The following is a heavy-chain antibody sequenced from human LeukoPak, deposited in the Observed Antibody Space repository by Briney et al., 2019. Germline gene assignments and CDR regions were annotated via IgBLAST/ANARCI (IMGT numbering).Heavy chain of an antibody. CDR3: ARDYKYAFDN. CDR1: GFTFSDYS. D-gene: IGHD5-24*01. V-gene: IGHV3-48*01. Sequence: GGSLRLSCAASGFTFSDYSMNWVRQAPGKGLEWISYIGIDSGNTNYADSVKGRFTISGDKAKNSLYLQMNSLRVEDTAEYYCARDYKYAFDNWGQGTLVTVSS. CDR2: IGIDSGNT. J-gene: IGHJ4*02.